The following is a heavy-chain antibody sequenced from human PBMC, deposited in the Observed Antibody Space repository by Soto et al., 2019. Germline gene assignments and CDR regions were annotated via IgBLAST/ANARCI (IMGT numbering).Heavy chain of an antibody. CDR1: GGSFSGYY. V-gene: IGHV4-34*01. CDR2: IYHSGSS. Sequence: PSETLCLTCVVYGGSFSGYYWSWVRQPPGKGLEWIGEIYHSGSSNYKPSLQSRVTISVDKSKNQFSLKLTSVTAADTAIYYCARDPDLDCSSPSCYTSWGQGTLVTVSS. J-gene: IGHJ5*02. D-gene: IGHD2-2*02. CDR3: ARDPDLDCSSPSCYTS.